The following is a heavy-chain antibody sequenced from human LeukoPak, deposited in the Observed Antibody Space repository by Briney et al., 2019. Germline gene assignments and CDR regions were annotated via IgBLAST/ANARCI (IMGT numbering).Heavy chain of an antibody. CDR3: ARDLSRIVGAIAY. CDR1: GYTFTGYY. CDR2: INPNSGGT. Sequence: GASVKVSCKASGYTFTGYYMHWVRQAPGQGLEWMGWINPNSGGTNYAQKFQGRVTTTRDTSISTAYMELSRLRSDDTAVYYCARDLSRIVGAIAYWGQGTLVTVSS. J-gene: IGHJ4*02. V-gene: IGHV1-2*02. D-gene: IGHD1-26*01.